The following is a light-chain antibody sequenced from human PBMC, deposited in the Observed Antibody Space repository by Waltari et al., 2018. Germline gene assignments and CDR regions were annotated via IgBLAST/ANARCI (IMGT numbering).Light chain of an antibody. CDR1: CRDVGCYNY. CDR2: DVR. V-gene: IGLV2-11*01. Sequence: QSALTQPRSVAGSPGQSVTISCTGTCRDVGCYNYVSWYQHHAGKPPILMIYDVRKRPSGVPDRFSGSKSGNTASLTISGLQAEDEADYYCCSYAGSYTLGVFGTGTKVTVL. CDR3: CSYAGSYTLGV. J-gene: IGLJ1*01.